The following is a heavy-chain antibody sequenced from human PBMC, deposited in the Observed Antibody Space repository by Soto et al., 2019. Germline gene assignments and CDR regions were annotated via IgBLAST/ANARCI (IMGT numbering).Heavy chain of an antibody. CDR1: VFSLRTSGVG. V-gene: IGHV2-5*01. Sequence: SGPTLVNPTQTLTLTCSFSVFSLRTSGVGVGWIRQPPGKALEWLGFIYWNDDTRYSPSLKSRLTISKDTSKNQVVLTLTTVAPVDTAIYYCAKSRSSGWYGWFDPWGQGTLVTVSS. CDR2: IYWNDDT. D-gene: IGHD6-19*01. J-gene: IGHJ5*02. CDR3: AKSRSSGWYGWFDP.